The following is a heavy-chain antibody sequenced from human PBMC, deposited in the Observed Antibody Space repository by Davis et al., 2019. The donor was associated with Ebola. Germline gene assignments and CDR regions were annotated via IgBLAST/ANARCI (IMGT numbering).Heavy chain of an antibody. CDR3: AKGGRIRSPGIGDK. Sequence: GESLKISCVVSGFSISAYPMNWVRQAPGRGLEWVSHIRGGGSEIYYADSVKGRFTIARDNSRNTLYLQMNSLRAEDTALYYCAKGGRIRSPGIGDKWGQGTLVTVSS. D-gene: IGHD3-10*01. CDR2: IRGGGSEI. CDR1: GFSISAYP. J-gene: IGHJ4*02. V-gene: IGHV3-23*01.